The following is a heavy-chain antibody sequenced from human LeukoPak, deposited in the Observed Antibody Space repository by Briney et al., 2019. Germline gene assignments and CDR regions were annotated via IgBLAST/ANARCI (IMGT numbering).Heavy chain of an antibody. CDR1: GYTFTSYG. CDR2: ISAYNGNT. D-gene: IGHD4-17*01. J-gene: IGHJ6*03. V-gene: IGHV1-18*01. CDR3: ARGAVTTYYYYYYMDV. Sequence: ASVKVSCKASGYTFTSYGISWVRQAPGQGLEWMGWISAYNGNTNYVQKLQGRVTMTTDTSTSTAYMELRSLRSDDTAVYYCARGAVTTYYYYYYMDVWGKGTTVTVSS.